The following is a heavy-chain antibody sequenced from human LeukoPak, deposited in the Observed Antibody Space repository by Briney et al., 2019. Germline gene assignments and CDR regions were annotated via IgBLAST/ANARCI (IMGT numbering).Heavy chain of an antibody. D-gene: IGHD2-15*01. CDR1: GYTFTSYA. J-gene: IGHJ4*02. CDR3: ARVVAPEYYFDY. Sequence: GASVKVSCKASGYTFTSYAMNWVRQAPGQGLEWMGIINPSGGSTSYAQKFQGRVTMTRDMSTSTVYMELSSLRSEDTAVYYCARVVAPEYYFDYWGQGTLVTVSS. V-gene: IGHV1-46*01. CDR2: INPSGGST.